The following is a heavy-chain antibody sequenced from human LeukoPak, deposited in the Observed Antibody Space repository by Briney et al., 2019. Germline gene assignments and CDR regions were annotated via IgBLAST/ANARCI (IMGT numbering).Heavy chain of an antibody. D-gene: IGHD2-2*01. CDR1: SGSISSSSYY. J-gene: IGHJ4*02. Sequence: SETLSLTCTVSSGSISSSSYYWGWIRQPPGKGLEWIGSIYYSGSTYYNPSLKSRVTISVDTSKNQFSLKLSSVTAADTAVYYCARDGPIGYCSSTSCYALDYWGQGTLVTVSS. V-gene: IGHV4-39*07. CDR3: ARDGPIGYCSSTSCYALDY. CDR2: IYYSGST.